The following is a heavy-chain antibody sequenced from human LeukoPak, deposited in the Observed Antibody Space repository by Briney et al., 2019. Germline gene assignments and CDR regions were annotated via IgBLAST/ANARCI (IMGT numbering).Heavy chain of an antibody. CDR2: ISGSGSYI. D-gene: IGHD3-10*01. V-gene: IGHV3-21*01. J-gene: IGHJ4*02. Sequence: GGSLRLSCAASGFTFSRYSMNWVRQTPRKGLEWVSCISGSGSYIYYADSVKGRFTISRDNAKNSLNLQVNSLRAEDTAVYYCVRERYHGSGAPKFDFWGQGTLVTVSS. CDR1: GFTFSRYS. CDR3: VRERYHGSGAPKFDF.